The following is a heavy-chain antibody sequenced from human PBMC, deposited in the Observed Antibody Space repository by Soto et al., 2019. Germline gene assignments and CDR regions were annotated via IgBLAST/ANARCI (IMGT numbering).Heavy chain of an antibody. CDR2: ISSSSSYI. CDR3: ARVRKVVYGSGAIDY. J-gene: IGHJ4*02. CDR1: GFTFSSYS. V-gene: IGHV3-21*01. Sequence: GESLKISCAASGFTFSSYSMNWVRQAPGKGLEWVSSISSSSSYIYYADSVKGRFTISRDNAKNSLYLQMNSLRAEDTAVYYCARVRKVVYGSGAIDYWGQGTLVTVSS. D-gene: IGHD3-10*01.